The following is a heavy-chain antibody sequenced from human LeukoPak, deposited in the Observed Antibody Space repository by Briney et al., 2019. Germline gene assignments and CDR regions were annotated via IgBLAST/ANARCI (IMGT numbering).Heavy chain of an antibody. Sequence: ASVKVSCKASGYTFTSYYMHWVRQAPGQGLEWMGIINPSGGSTSCAQKFQGRVTMTRDTSTSTVYMELSSLRSEDTAVYYCARGAVRGVIIPYYYYYGMDVWGQGTTVTVSS. CDR3: ARGAVRGVIIPYYYYYGMDV. CDR2: INPSGGST. D-gene: IGHD3-10*01. CDR1: GYTFTSYY. J-gene: IGHJ6*02. V-gene: IGHV1-46*01.